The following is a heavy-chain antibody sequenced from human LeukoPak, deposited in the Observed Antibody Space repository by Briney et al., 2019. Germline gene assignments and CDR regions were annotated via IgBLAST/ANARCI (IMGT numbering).Heavy chain of an antibody. V-gene: IGHV4-59*01. CDR1: GGSISSYC. CDR3: ARVPPLPRPYNGYDYYFDY. CDR2: IYYSGST. D-gene: IGHD5-12*01. J-gene: IGHJ4*02. Sequence: SETLSLTCTVSGGSISSYCWSWIRQPPGKGLEWIGYIYYSGSTNYNPSLKSRVTISVDTSKNQFSLKLSSVAAADTAVYYCARVPPLPRPYNGYDYYFDYWGQGTLVTVSS.